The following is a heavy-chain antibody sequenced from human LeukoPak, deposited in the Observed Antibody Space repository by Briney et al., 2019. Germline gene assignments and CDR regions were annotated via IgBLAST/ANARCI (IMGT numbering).Heavy chain of an antibody. CDR2: IYYTGST. J-gene: IGHJ4*02. D-gene: IGHD6-6*01. Sequence: SSETLSLTCTVSGGSINNFYWSWIRQPPGKGLEWNGWIYYTGSTNYNPSLKSRVTISADTSKNRFSLNLSSVTAADTAVYYCARYSNIAARFFDYWGQGTLVTVSS. V-gene: IGHV4-59*01. CDR1: GGSINNFY. CDR3: ARYSNIAARFFDY.